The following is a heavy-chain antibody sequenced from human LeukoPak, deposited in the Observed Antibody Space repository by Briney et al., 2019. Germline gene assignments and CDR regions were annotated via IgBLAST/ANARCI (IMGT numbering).Heavy chain of an antibody. CDR3: ARDVGSSWAPPDF. CDR1: GYSFTSYW. V-gene: IGHV5-51*01. CDR2: IYLGDSDT. J-gene: IGHJ4*02. Sequence: GESLKISCKGSGYSFTSYWIGWVRQMPGKGLEWMGIIYLGDSDTRYSPSFQGQVTISADKSISTAYLQWSSLKASDTAMYYCARDVGSSWAPPDFWGQGTLVTVSS. D-gene: IGHD6-13*01.